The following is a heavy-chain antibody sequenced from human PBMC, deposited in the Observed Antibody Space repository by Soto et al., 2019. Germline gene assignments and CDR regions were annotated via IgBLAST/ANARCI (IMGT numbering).Heavy chain of an antibody. CDR3: ARDSNFWSGSRTAYYMDV. CDR2: ISSSSSYI. V-gene: IGHV3-21*01. Sequence: GGSLRLSCAASGFTFSSYSMNWVRQAPGKGLEWVSSISSSSSYIYYADSVKGRFTISRDNAKNSLYLQMNSLRAEDTAVYYCARDSNFWSGSRTAYYMDVWGKGTTVTVSS. CDR1: GFTFSSYS. D-gene: IGHD3-3*01. J-gene: IGHJ6*03.